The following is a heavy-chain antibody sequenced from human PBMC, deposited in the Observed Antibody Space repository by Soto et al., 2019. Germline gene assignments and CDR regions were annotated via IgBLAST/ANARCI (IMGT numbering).Heavy chain of an antibody. CDR1: GFTFSSYA. V-gene: IGHV3-23*01. J-gene: IGHJ4*02. D-gene: IGHD6-19*01. CDR3: AKGNFPVATTRYYFDY. CDR2: ISGSGGST. Sequence: GGSLRLSCAASGFTFSSYAMSWVRQAPGKGLEWVSAISGSGGSTYYADSVKGRFTISRDNSKNTLYLQMNSLRAEDTAVYYCAKGNFPVATTRYYFDYWGQGTLVTVSS.